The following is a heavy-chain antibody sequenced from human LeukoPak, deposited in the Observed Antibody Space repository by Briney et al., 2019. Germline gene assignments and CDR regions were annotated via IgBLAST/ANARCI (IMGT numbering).Heavy chain of an antibody. J-gene: IGHJ4*02. CDR1: GYTFTSYY. CDR2: INPSGGST. D-gene: IGHD6-13*01. CDR3: ARVSPRAAASDY. V-gene: IGHV1-46*01. Sequence: ASVKGSCKASGYTFTSYYMHWVRQAPGQGLEWMGIINPSGGSTSYAQKFQGRVTMTRDTSTSTVYMELSSLRSEDTAVYYCARVSPRAAASDYWGQGPLVTVSS.